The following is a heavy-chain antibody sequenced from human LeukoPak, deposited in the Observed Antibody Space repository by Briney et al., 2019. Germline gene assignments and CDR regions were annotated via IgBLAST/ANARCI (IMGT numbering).Heavy chain of an antibody. Sequence: GGSLRLSCAASGFTFSNYSMNWVRQAPGKGLEWVSYISSSSSTIYYADSVKGRFTISRDNAKNSLYLQMNSLRDEDTAVYYCARSRDDFWSGYYLDYWGQGTLVTVSS. V-gene: IGHV3-48*02. CDR1: GFTFSNYS. CDR2: ISSSSSTI. D-gene: IGHD3-3*01. CDR3: ARSRDDFWSGYYLDY. J-gene: IGHJ4*02.